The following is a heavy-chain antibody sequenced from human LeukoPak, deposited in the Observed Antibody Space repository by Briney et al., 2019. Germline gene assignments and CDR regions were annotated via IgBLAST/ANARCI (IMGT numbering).Heavy chain of an antibody. D-gene: IGHD6-13*01. CDR3: AGEPTYSSSWHTTCDY. J-gene: IGHJ4*02. V-gene: IGHV3-7*01. CDR2: IKQDGSEK. CDR1: GFTFSSYW. Sequence: PGGSLRLSCAASGFTFSSYWMSWVRQAPGKGLEWVANIKQDGSEKYYVDSVKGRFTISRDNAKNSLYLQMNSLRAEDTAVYYCAGEPTYSSSWHTTCDYWGQGTLVTVSS.